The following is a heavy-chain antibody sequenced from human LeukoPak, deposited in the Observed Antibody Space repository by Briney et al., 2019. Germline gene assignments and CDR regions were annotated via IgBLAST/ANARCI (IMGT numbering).Heavy chain of an antibody. CDR1: GFTFDDYA. CDR2: ISWNSGSI. CDR3: ARVYSRYYYDSSGYTDY. V-gene: IGHV3-9*01. Sequence: GGSLRLSCAASGFTFDDYAMHWVRQAPGKGLEWVSGISWNSGSIGYADSVKGRFTISRDNAKNSLYLQMNSLRAEDTALYYCARVYSRYYYDSSGYTDYWGQGTLVTVSS. D-gene: IGHD3-22*01. J-gene: IGHJ4*02.